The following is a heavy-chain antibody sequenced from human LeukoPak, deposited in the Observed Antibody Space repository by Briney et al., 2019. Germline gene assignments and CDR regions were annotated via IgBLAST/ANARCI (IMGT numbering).Heavy chain of an antibody. J-gene: IGHJ4*02. CDR2: ISSSSSYI. V-gene: IGHV3-21*01. D-gene: IGHD3-9*01. CDR1: GFTFSSYS. Sequence: GGSLRLSCAASGFTFSSYSMNWVRQAPGKGLEWVSSISSSSSYIYYADSVKGRFTISRDNAKNSLYLQMNSQRAEDTAVYYCARGGYDILTGYPSYWGQGTLVTVSS. CDR3: ARGGYDILTGYPSY.